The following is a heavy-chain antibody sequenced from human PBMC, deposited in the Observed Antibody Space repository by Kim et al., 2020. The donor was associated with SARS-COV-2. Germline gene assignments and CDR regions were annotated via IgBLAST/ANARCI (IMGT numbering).Heavy chain of an antibody. Sequence: GGSLRLSCAASGFTFSSYAMSWVRQAPGKGLEWVAAISGGGGSTYYADSVKGRFTISRDNSKNTLYLQMNSLRAEDTAVYYCAKPLGVAGAGFFDYWGQGTLVTVSS. V-gene: IGHV3-23*01. D-gene: IGHD6-19*01. J-gene: IGHJ4*02. CDR1: GFTFSSYA. CDR3: AKPLGVAGAGFFDY. CDR2: ISGGGGST.